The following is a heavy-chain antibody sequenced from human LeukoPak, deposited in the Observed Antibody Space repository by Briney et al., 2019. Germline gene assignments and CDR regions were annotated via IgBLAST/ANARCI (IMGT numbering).Heavy chain of an antibody. J-gene: IGHJ4*02. CDR1: EYNFANYW. V-gene: IGHV5-51*03. CDR2: IYPDDSDT. D-gene: IGHD2-21*02. Sequence: GESLKISCKGSEYNFANYWIAWVRQMPGKGLELMGIIYPDDSDTRYSPSFQGQVIMSADKSISTAHLQWRSLKASDTAMYYCARRRKPATAIRPHFDYWGQGTLVTVSS. CDR3: ARRRKPATAIRPHFDY.